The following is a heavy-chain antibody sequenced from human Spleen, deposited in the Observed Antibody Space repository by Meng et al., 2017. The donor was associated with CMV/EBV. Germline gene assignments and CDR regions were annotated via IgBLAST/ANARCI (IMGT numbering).Heavy chain of an antibody. CDR2: ISGNSAYI. CDR1: GFTFNTY. Sequence: GGPLRLSWAASGFTFNTYMNWVRQAPGKGLEWVSSISGNSAYIYYSDSVRGRFTISRDNAKNSLYLQLNSLGVEDTAVYYCARCLHHYYGLDVWGQGTAVTVSS. CDR3: ARCLHHYYGLDV. J-gene: IGHJ6*02. V-gene: IGHV3-21*01.